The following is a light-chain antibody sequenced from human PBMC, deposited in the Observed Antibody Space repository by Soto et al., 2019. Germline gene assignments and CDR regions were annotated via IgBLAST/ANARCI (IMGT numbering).Light chain of an antibody. CDR3: QQYNDWPVYT. Sequence: EIVMTQSPGTLSVSPGGSATLSCTASQNVHSNLAWYQHKSGQAPRLLIYAATTRATGVPARISGSGSGTDFTLTIDSLQSEDFAVYFCQQYNDWPVYTFGLGTKVEI. J-gene: IGKJ2*01. CDR1: QNVHSN. CDR2: AAT. V-gene: IGKV3-15*01.